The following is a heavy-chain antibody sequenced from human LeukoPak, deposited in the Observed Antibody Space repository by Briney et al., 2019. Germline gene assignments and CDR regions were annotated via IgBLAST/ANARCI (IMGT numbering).Heavy chain of an antibody. V-gene: IGHV2-5*02. D-gene: IGHD3-10*01. CDR3: ARGRFGELYLDY. Sequence: SGPTLVKPTQTLTLTCTFSGFSLSTSGVGAGWIRQPPGKALEWLALIYWDDDKRYSPSLKSRLTITKDTPKNQVVLTMTNMDPVDTATYYCARGRFGELYLDYWGQGTLVTVSS. CDR1: GFSLSTSGVG. CDR2: IYWDDDK. J-gene: IGHJ4*02.